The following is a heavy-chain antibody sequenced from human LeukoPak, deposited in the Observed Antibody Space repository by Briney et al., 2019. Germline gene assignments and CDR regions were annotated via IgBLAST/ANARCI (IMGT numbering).Heavy chain of an antibody. CDR1: GDSINNYY. V-gene: IGHV4-4*07. J-gene: IGHJ5*02. CDR2: IYSTGTN. D-gene: IGHD2/OR15-2a*01. Sequence: SETLSLTCTVSGDSINNYYWSWIRQPAGKGLEWIGRIYSTGTNNYNPSLKSRVTMSVDTSKNQFSLKLISVTAADTAVYYCAKVRYGTFNWFDPWGQGTLVTVSS. CDR3: AKVRYGTFNWFDP.